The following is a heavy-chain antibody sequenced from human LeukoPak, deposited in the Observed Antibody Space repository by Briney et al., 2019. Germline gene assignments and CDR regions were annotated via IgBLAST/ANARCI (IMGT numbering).Heavy chain of an antibody. J-gene: IGHJ4*02. V-gene: IGHV3-48*04. D-gene: IGHD5-12*01. CDR1: GIIFSNYW. Sequence: GGSLRLSCAASGIIFSNYWMHWVRQAPGKGLDWVSYISSSGRTTYYADSVKGRFTISSDNAKNPVYLQMNSLRAEETAVYYCVREMGGYPFDHWGQGTLVGVSS. CDR2: ISSSGRTT. CDR3: VREMGGYPFDH.